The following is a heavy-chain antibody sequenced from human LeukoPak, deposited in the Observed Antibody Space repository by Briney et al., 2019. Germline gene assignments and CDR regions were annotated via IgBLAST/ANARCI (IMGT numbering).Heavy chain of an antibody. CDR3: AKDIVGSSHDAFDI. CDR2: ISSSSSTI. Sequence: GGSLRLSCAASGFTFSSYSMNWVRQAPGKGLEWVSYISSSSSTIYYADSVKGRFTIPRDNAKNSLYLQMNSLRAEDTALYYCAKDIVGSSHDAFDIWGQGTMVTVSS. D-gene: IGHD6-13*01. V-gene: IGHV3-48*04. CDR1: GFTFSSYS. J-gene: IGHJ3*02.